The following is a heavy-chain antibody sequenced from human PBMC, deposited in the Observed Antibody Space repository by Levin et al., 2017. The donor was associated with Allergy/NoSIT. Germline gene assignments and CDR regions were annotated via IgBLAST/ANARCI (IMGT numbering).Heavy chain of an antibody. CDR2: IAGYGGDT. CDR3: ARGYGSGSYLSF. J-gene: IGHJ4*02. Sequence: ASVKVSCRASGYTFTSYSITWVRQAPGQGLEWMGWIAGYGGDTKFAQKLQGRVTLTTDTSTSTAYMELKSLRSDDTAVYYCARGYGSGSYLSFWGQGTPVTVSS. V-gene: IGHV1-18*04. CDR1: GYTFTSYS. D-gene: IGHD3-10*01.